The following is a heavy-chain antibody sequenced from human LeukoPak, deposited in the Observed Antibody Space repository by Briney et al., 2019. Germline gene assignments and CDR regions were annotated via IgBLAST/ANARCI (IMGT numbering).Heavy chain of an antibody. CDR1: GGSFSGYY. J-gene: IGHJ3*02. Sequence: SETLSLTCAVYGGSFSGYYWSWIRQPPGKGLEWIGEINHSGSTNYNPSLKSRVTISVDTSKNQFSLKLSSVTAADTAVYYCAREGDSSGLGAFDIWGQGTIVTVSS. CDR3: AREGDSSGLGAFDI. V-gene: IGHV4-34*01. D-gene: IGHD3-22*01. CDR2: INHSGST.